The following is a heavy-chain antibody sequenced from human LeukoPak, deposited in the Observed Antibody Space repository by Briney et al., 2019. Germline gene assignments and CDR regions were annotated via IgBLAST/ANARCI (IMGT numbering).Heavy chain of an antibody. Sequence: GESLKISCKGSGYTFTNYWIGWVRQMPGKGLEWMGIIYPGDSNTRYSPSFQGQVTISADKSISTAYLQWSSLKASDTAMYYCARALRYFDWLPGAFDIWGQGTMVTVSA. V-gene: IGHV5-51*01. CDR3: ARALRYFDWLPGAFDI. CDR2: IYPGDSNT. D-gene: IGHD3-9*01. CDR1: GYTFTNYW. J-gene: IGHJ3*02.